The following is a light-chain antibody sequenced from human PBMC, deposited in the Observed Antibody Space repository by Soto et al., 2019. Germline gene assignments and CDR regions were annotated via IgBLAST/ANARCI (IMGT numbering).Light chain of an antibody. CDR1: SSNIGANT. CDR2: DNN. Sequence: QSVLTQPPSASGTPGQRVAFSCSGSSSNIGANTVNWYQQLPGAAPKLLIYDNNERPSGVPDRISGSKSGSAASLAISGLQSEDEADYYCAAWDDSLNGPVFGTGTKVTVL. V-gene: IGLV1-44*01. CDR3: AAWDDSLNGPV. J-gene: IGLJ1*01.